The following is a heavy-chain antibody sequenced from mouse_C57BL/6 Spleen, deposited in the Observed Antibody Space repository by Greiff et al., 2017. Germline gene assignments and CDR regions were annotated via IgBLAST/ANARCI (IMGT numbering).Heavy chain of an antibody. CDR1: GFTFNTYA. CDR3: VRDRDSSGVFDY. D-gene: IGHD3-2*02. J-gene: IGHJ2*01. CDR2: IRSKSSNYAT. Sequence: EVQRVESGGGLVQPKGSLKLSCAASGFTFNTYAMHWVRQAPGKGLEWVARIRSKSSNYATYYADSVKDRFTSSRDDSQSMLYLQMNNLKTEDTAMYYCVRDRDSSGVFDYWGQGTTLTVSS. V-gene: IGHV10-3*01.